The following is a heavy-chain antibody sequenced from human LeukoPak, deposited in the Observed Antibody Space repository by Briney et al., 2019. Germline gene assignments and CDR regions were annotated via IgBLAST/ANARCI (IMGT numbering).Heavy chain of an antibody. CDR2: IYYIGST. CDR3: ARSIQLWSIFDY. J-gene: IGHJ4*02. D-gene: IGHD5-18*01. Sequence: SETLSLTCTVSGGSISPYYWSWIRQPPGKGLEWIGYIYYIGSTNYNPSLKSRVTMSVDSSKNQFSLKLSSMTAADTAVYYCARSIQLWSIFDYWGQGTLVTV. CDR1: GGSISPYY. V-gene: IGHV4-59*01.